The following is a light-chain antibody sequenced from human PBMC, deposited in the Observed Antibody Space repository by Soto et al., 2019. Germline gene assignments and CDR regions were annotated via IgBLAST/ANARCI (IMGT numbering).Light chain of an antibody. CDR1: QDISSY. J-gene: IGKJ2*01. Sequence: DIQMTQSPSSLSASVGDRVTTTCQASQDISSYASWYQQKPGKTPKLLIYDASSLETGVPSRFSGCGSGTNFTFTIRSVQPEDVATYYCQQYALFGQGTKLEIK. CDR2: DAS. V-gene: IGKV1-33*01. CDR3: QQYAL.